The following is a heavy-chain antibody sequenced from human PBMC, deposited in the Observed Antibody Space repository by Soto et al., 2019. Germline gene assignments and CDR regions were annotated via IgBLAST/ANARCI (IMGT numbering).Heavy chain of an antibody. V-gene: IGHV4-31*03. CDR2: IYYSGST. D-gene: IGHD2-15*01. CDR3: ARDMRGVGPGYCSGGSCYDGYGMDV. CDR1: WGSSGSVGDY. Sequence: PSQTLCLTCTVSWGSSGSVGDYWSFIRQHPGKGLEWIGYIYYSGSTYYNPSLKSRVTISVDTSKNQFSLKLSSVTAADTAVYYCARDMRGVGPGYCSGGSCYDGYGMDVWGQGTKVTVSS. J-gene: IGHJ6*02.